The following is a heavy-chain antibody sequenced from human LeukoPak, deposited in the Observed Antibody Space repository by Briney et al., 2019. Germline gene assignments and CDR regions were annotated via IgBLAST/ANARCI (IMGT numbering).Heavy chain of an antibody. CDR1: GFSLSTSGMC. D-gene: IGHD3-10*01. CDR2: IDWDDDK. V-gene: IGHV2-70*01. Sequence: SGPALVKPTQTLTLTCTFSGFSLSTSGMCVSWIRQPPGKALEWLALIDWDDDKYYSTSLKTRLTISKDTSKNQVVLTTTNMDPVDTATYYCARMDMVRGAPDYWGQGTLVTVSS. CDR3: ARMDMVRGAPDY. J-gene: IGHJ4*02.